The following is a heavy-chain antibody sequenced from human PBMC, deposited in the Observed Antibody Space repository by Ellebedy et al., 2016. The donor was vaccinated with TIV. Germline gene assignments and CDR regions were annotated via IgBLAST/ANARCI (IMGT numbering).Heavy chain of an antibody. J-gene: IGHJ4*02. D-gene: IGHD3-22*01. CDR3: ARDRWLSYYFDY. CDR1: SYTFTSYG. V-gene: IGHV1-18*01. CDR2: ISAYNGNT. Sequence: ASVKVSXKASSYTFTSYGISWVRQAPGQGLEWMGWISAYNGNTNYAQKLQGRVTMTTDTSTSTAYMELRSLRSDDTAVYYCARDRWLSYYFDYWGQGTLVTVSS.